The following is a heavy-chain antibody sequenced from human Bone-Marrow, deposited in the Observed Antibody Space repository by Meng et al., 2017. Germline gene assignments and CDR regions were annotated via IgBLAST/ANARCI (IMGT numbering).Heavy chain of an antibody. D-gene: IGHD3-3*01. CDR3: ARVAQSPNYYDFWSGYFHWFDP. J-gene: IGHJ5*02. Sequence: GESLKISCAASGFTFSSYAMSWVRQAPGKGPEWVANIKQDGTEKNYVDSVKGRFTISRDNAKNSLYLQMNSLRAEDTAVYYCARVAQSPNYYDFWSGYFHWFDPWGQGTLVTVSS. CDR1: GFTFSSYA. V-gene: IGHV3-7*03. CDR2: IKQDGTEK.